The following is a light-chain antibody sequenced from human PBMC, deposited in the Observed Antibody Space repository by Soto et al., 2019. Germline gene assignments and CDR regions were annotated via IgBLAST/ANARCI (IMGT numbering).Light chain of an antibody. CDR2: DAS. Sequence: DIQMTQSPSSLSASVGDRVTVTCQASRDISHYLNWYQHKQRKPPKLLIYDASFLETGVPSRFSGSRSGTNFTFTISSLQPEDIAKYYCQQYDDLFSFGPGTKVNI. CDR1: RDISHY. V-gene: IGKV1-33*01. CDR3: QQYDDLFS. J-gene: IGKJ3*01.